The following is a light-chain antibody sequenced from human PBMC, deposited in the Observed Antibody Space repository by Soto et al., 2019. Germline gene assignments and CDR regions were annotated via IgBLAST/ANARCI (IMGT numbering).Light chain of an antibody. CDR1: QSVSNN. CDR2: GAS. J-gene: IGKJ1*01. V-gene: IGKV3-15*01. Sequence: EIVFTQSPGTLSLSPGERATLSCRASQSVSNNYLAWYQQKPGQAPRLLIYGASTRATDMPGRFSGRGSGTEFTLTISSLQSEDFAVYYCQQYRNWPRTFGQGTKVDI. CDR3: QQYRNWPRT.